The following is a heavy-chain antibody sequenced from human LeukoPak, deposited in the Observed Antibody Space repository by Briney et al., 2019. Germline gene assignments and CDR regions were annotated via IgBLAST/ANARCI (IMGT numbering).Heavy chain of an antibody. CDR2: FDPEDGET. CDR1: GYTFVTDD. CDR3: ATKVLRNGYTYGFGYS. D-gene: IGHD5-18*01. V-gene: IGHV1-24*01. J-gene: IGHJ4*02. Sequence: ASVKVSCKASGYTFVTDDINWVRQAPGKGLEWMGGFDPEDGETIYAQKFQGRVTMTEDTSTDTAYMELSSLRSEDTAVYYCATKVLRNGYTYGFGYSWGQGTLVTVSS.